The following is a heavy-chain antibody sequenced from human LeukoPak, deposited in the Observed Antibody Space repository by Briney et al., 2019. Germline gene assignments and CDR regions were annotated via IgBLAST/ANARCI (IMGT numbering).Heavy chain of an antibody. J-gene: IGHJ4*02. CDR2: ISSSGSYI. Sequence: TGGSLRLSCAASGFTFSSYSMNWVRQAPGKGLEWVSSISSSGSYIYYADSVKGRFTISRDNAKNSLYLQMNSLRAEDTAVYYCARGLYGGADYWGQGTLVTVSS. D-gene: IGHD4/OR15-4a*01. V-gene: IGHV3-21*01. CDR1: GFTFSSYS. CDR3: ARGLYGGADY.